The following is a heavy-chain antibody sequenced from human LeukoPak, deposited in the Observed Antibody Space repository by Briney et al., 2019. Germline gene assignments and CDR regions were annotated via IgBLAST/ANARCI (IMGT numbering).Heavy chain of an antibody. V-gene: IGHV3-48*04. CDR3: AREGYYSGMDV. CDR2: ISSSSSTI. Sequence: GGSLRLSCAASGFSFSIYSMNWVRQAPGKGLEWVSYISSSSSTIYYADSVKGRFTISRDNAKNSLYLQMNSLRAEDTAVYYCAREGYYSGMDVWGQGTTVTVSS. CDR1: GFSFSIYS. J-gene: IGHJ6*02.